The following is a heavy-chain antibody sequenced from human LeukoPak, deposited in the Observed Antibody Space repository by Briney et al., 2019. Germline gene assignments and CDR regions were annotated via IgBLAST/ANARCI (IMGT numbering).Heavy chain of an antibody. V-gene: IGHV4-31*03. J-gene: IGHJ4*02. Sequence: SETLSLTCTVSGGSISSGGYYWSWIRQHPGKGLEWIGYIYYSGSTYYNPSLKSRVTISVDTSKNQFSLKLSSVTAADTAVYYCARSTPLFGVVIASFDYWGQGTLVTVSS. CDR1: GGSISSGGYY. CDR3: ARSTPLFGVVIASFDY. CDR2: IYYSGST. D-gene: IGHD3-3*01.